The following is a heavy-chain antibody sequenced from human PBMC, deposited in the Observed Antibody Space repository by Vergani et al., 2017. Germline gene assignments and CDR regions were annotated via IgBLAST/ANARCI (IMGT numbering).Heavy chain of an antibody. Sequence: EVQLVESGGGLVQPGGSLRLSCAASGFTFSSYWMSWVRQAPGKGLEWVANIKQDGSEKYYVDSVKGRFTISRDNAKNSLYLQMNSLRAEDTAVYYCARSGTTVWGDYYGMDVWGQGTTVTVSS. CDR2: IKQDGSEK. V-gene: IGHV3-7*03. CDR3: ARSGTTVWGDYYGMDV. D-gene: IGHD1-7*01. CDR1: GFTFSSYW. J-gene: IGHJ6*02.